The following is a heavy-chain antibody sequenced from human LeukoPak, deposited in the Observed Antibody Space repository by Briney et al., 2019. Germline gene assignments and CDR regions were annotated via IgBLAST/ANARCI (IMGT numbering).Heavy chain of an antibody. CDR2: IYYSGST. CDR1: GGSISSSSYY. J-gene: IGHJ4*02. D-gene: IGHD5-18*01. CDR3: ARDLSDTAILNYFDY. V-gene: IGHV4-39*07. Sequence: PSETLSLTCTVSGGSISSSSYYWGWIRQPPGKGLEWIGSIYYSGSTYYNPSLKSRVTISVDTSKNQFSLKLSSVTAADAAVYYCARDLSDTAILNYFDYWGQGTLVTVSS.